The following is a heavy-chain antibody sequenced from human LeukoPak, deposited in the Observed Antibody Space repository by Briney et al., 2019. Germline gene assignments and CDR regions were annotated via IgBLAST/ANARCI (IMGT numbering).Heavy chain of an antibody. Sequence: GGSLRLSCAASGFTFSDYYMSWIRQAPGKGLEWVSYISSSGSTIYYADSVKGRFTISRDNAKNSLYLQMNSLRAEDTAVYYCSSDYGPPPRANPHYFDYWGQGTLVTVSS. V-gene: IGHV3-11*04. CDR1: GFTFSDYY. CDR2: ISSSGSTI. J-gene: IGHJ4*02. CDR3: SSDYGPPPRANPHYFDY. D-gene: IGHD4-17*01.